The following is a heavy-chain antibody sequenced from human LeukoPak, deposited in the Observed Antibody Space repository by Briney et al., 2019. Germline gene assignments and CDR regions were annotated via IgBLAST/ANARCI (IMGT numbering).Heavy chain of an antibody. V-gene: IGHV4-61*01. Sequence: SETLSLTCTVSGGSISSSSYYRSWIRQPPGKGLEWIGYIYYSGSTNYNPSLKSRVTISVDTSKNQFSLKLSSVTAADTAVYYCARYSGWYRFFDYWGQGTLVTVSS. CDR1: GGSISSSSYY. CDR3: ARYSGWYRFFDY. CDR2: IYYSGST. D-gene: IGHD6-19*01. J-gene: IGHJ4*02.